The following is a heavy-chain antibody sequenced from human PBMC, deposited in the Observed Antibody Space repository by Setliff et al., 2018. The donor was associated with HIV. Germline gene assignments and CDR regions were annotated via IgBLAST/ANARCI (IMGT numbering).Heavy chain of an antibody. D-gene: IGHD5-18*01. V-gene: IGHV3-21*01. CDR3: ASIELAAMVPFDY. Sequence: GGSLRLSCAASGFTFSSYTMNWVRQAPGKVLEWVSSISSSSYYIYYADSVKGRFTISRDNAKNSLCLQMNSLRAEDTAVYYCASIELAAMVPFDYWGQGTLVTVSS. CDR2: ISSSSYYI. CDR1: GFTFSSYT. J-gene: IGHJ4*02.